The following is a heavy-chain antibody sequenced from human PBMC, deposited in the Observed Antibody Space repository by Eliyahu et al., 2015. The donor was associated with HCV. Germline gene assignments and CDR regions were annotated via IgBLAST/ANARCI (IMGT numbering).Heavy chain of an antibody. CDR1: GXTFATYX. D-gene: IGHD2-2*01. CDR2: ISGGGGST. V-gene: IGHV3-23*01. Sequence: EVQLLESGGGLVQPGGSLRLSCXGXGXTFATYXMSWVRQAPGMGLEWVSAISGGGGSTFYADSVEGRFTISRDNSRNTLFLQMNSLRAEDTAVYYCAKGGPNYCSSTSCPIDYWGQGTLVTVSS. CDR3: AKGGPNYCSSTSCPIDY. J-gene: IGHJ4*02.